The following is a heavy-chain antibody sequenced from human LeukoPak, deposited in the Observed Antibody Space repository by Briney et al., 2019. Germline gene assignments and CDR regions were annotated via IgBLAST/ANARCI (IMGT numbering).Heavy chain of an antibody. CDR3: ARGRVSSSTWYSTYYFFYMDF. CDR2: VDHTGST. D-gene: IGHD4-11*01. CDR1: DDSITMYY. Sequence: SETLSLTCTVSDDSITMYYWTWIRQPPGKGLEWIGYVDHTGSTKFNPSLNGRVSISRDTSNNFFSLRLRSVTAADTAVYFCARGRVSSSTWYSTYYFFYMDFWGKGTTVTVSS. J-gene: IGHJ6*03. V-gene: IGHV4-59*01.